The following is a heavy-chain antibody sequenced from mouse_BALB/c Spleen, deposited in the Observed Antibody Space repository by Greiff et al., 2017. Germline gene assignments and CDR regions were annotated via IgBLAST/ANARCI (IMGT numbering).Heavy chain of an antibody. V-gene: IGHV7-3*02. J-gene: IGHJ3*01. Sequence: EVQRVESGGGLVQPGGSLRLSCATSGFTFTDYYMSWVRQPPGKALEWLGFIRNKANGYTTEYSASVKGRFTISRDNSQSILYLQMNTLRAEDSATYYCARDIHYYGPFWFAYWGQGTLVTVSA. D-gene: IGHD1-1*01. CDR1: GFTFTDYY. CDR2: IRNKANGYTT. CDR3: ARDIHYYGPFWFAY.